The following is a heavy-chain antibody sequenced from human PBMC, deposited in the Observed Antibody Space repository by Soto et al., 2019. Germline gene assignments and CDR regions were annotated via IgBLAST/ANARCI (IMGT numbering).Heavy chain of an antibody. Sequence: PSETLSLTGAVSGGSFTSNNWWTWVRQPPGQGLEWIGEIYRTGSTNYNPSLESRVTISLDKSENQFSLKVTSLTAADTAVYYCASRDPGTSVDYWGQGTLVTVSS. J-gene: IGHJ4*02. CDR3: ASRDPGTSVDY. CDR1: GGSFTSNNW. V-gene: IGHV4-4*02. CDR2: IYRTGST. D-gene: IGHD1-7*01.